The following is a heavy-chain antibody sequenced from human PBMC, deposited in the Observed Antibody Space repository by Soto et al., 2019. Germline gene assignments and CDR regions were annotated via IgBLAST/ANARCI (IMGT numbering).Heavy chain of an antibody. J-gene: IGHJ4*02. CDR1: GFTFNSYG. CDR3: ARNVPVTTLGY. V-gene: IGHV3-23*01. CDR2: ISNRGA. D-gene: IGHD4-17*01. Sequence: PGGSLRLSCAASGFTFNSYGMTWVRQAPGKGLEWVSSISNRGAYYADSVKGRFTVSRDNSKNTLFLQMNSLRVEDTAVYYCARNVPVTTLGYWGQGTLVTVSS.